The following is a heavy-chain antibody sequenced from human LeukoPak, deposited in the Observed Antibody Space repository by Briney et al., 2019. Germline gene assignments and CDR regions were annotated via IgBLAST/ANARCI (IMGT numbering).Heavy chain of an antibody. J-gene: IGHJ3*02. Sequence: SETLSLTCTVSGGSISSSSYYWGWIRQPPGKGLEWIGSIYYGGSTYYNPSLKSRVTISVDTSKNQFSLKLSSVTAADTAVYYCARPSLTTVTTKALDAFDIWGQGTMVTVSS. CDR3: ARPSLTTVTTKALDAFDI. CDR1: GGSISSSSYY. D-gene: IGHD4-17*01. CDR2: IYYGGST. V-gene: IGHV4-39*01.